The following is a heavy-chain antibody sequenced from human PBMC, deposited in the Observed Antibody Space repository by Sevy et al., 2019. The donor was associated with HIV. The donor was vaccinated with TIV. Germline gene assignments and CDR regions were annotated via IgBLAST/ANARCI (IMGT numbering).Heavy chain of an antibody. CDR3: TKDWRGSHSI. CDR1: GFTVNDAW. D-gene: IGHD1-26*01. V-gene: IGHV3-15*05. CDR2: IKSRGDGGAI. Sequence: GGSLRLSGTASGFTVNDAWMNWVRQAPGKGLEWVGLIKSRGDGGAIDYAAPVKGRFTISRDDSKNTLYLQMNSLIIEDPASYYCTKDWRGSHSIWGRGTPVTVSS. J-gene: IGHJ4*02.